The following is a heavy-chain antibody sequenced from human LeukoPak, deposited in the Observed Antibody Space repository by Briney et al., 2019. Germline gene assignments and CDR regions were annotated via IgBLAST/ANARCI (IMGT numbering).Heavy chain of an antibody. J-gene: IGHJ4*02. CDR3: ASRLRSSWYFDY. CDR1: DDSISHFY. D-gene: IGHD6-13*01. V-gene: IGHV4-59*08. Sequence: SETLSLTCTVSDDSISHFYWSWIRQSPEKGLEWIGFAHYSGNTYYNPSLTSRVTMSLDTSENQFSLELTSMTAADSAVYYCASRLRSSWYFDYWGQGTQVTVSS. CDR2: AHYSGNT.